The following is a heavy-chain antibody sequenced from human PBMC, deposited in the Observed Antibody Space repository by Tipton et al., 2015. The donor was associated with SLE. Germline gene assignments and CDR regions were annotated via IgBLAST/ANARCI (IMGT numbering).Heavy chain of an antibody. V-gene: IGHV4-34*09. CDR1: GGSISSYY. CDR3: ARATDWNLSPDV. D-gene: IGHD1-7*01. J-gene: IGHJ6*04. CDR2: ITRRGKT. Sequence: TLSLTCTVSGGSISSYYWSWFRRPPGRGLEWIGEITRRGKTNYNPSLGSRLTISVDTSKDQFSLRLTSVTAADTAVYYCARATDWNLSPDVWGKGTTVTVSS.